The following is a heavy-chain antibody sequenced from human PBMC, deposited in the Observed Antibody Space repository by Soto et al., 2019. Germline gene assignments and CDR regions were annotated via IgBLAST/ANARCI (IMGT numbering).Heavy chain of an antibody. Sequence: QVQLVQSGAEVKKPGSSVKVSCKASGGTFSNSAINWVRQAPGERPEWMGGIVPKVGSGNYAQKFQGRITITADESTSRAYMELSSLRSEDTAVYYCTSGSRDEGGMDVWGQGATVSVSS. CDR2: IVPKVGSG. J-gene: IGHJ6*02. CDR1: GGTFSNSA. D-gene: IGHD2-15*01. V-gene: IGHV1-69*01. CDR3: TSGSRDEGGMDV.